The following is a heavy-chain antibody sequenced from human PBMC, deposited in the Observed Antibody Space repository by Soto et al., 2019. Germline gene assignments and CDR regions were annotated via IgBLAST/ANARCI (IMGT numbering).Heavy chain of an antibody. CDR3: ASPGYSYGSPFDY. CDR2: IYYSGST. D-gene: IGHD5-18*01. J-gene: IGHJ4*02. V-gene: IGHV4-39*01. CDR1: GGSISSSNYY. Sequence: SETLSLTCTVSGGSISSSNYYWGWIRQPPGKGLEWIGSIYYSGSTYYNPSLKGRVTISVDMSKNQFSLKLSSVTAADTAVYYCASPGYSYGSPFDYWGQGTLVTVSS.